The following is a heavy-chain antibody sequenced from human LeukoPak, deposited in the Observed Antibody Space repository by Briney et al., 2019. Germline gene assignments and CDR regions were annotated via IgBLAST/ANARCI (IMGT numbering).Heavy chain of an antibody. CDR3: ARHPGIAARGVDY. D-gene: IGHD6-6*01. V-gene: IGHV4-59*08. CDR2: IYYSGST. CDR1: GGSISSYY. Sequence: SETLSLTCTVSGGSISSYYWSWIRQPPGKGLEWIGYIYYSGSTNYNPSLKSRVTISVDTSKNQFSLKLSSVTAADTAVYYCARHPGIAARGVDYWGQGTLVTVS. J-gene: IGHJ4*02.